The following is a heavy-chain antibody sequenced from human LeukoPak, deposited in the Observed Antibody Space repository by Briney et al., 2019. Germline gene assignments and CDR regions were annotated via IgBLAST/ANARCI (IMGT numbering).Heavy chain of an antibody. J-gene: IGHJ5*02. Sequence: ASVKVSCKASGYTLTGYYMHWVRQAPGQGLEWMGWINPNSGGTNYAQKFQGRVTMTRDTSISTAYMELSRLRSDDTAVYYCAGTTVTTDWFDPWGQGTLVTVSS. CDR1: GYTLTGYY. D-gene: IGHD4-17*01. CDR2: INPNSGGT. V-gene: IGHV1-2*02. CDR3: AGTTVTTDWFDP.